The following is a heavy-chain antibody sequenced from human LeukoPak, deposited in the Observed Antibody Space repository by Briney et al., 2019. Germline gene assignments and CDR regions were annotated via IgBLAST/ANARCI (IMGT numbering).Heavy chain of an antibody. J-gene: IGHJ4*02. V-gene: IGHV1-46*01. CDR3: ARGGSSSSPFFDY. D-gene: IGHD6-13*01. CDR1: GYTFTNYF. CDR2: INPSGGST. Sequence: ASVKVSCKASGYTFTNYFMHWVRQAPGQGRVWMGIINPSGGSTSYAQKSQGRVTMTRDTSTSTVYMELSSLRSEDTAVYYCARGGSSSSPFFDYWGQGTLVTVSS.